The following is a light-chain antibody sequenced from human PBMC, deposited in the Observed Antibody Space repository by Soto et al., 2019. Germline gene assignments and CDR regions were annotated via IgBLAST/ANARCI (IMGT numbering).Light chain of an antibody. CDR3: EQYSSAIT. V-gene: IGKV3-20*01. Sequence: FLTQTPDTRSLSLGERATLSCGASQSVASRQLAWYQQKPGQAPRLLIYGASSRATGIPDRFSGSGSGTDFTLTITRLEPEDFAVYYCEQYSSAITFGQVTRLAI. CDR1: QSVASRQ. CDR2: GAS. J-gene: IGKJ5*01.